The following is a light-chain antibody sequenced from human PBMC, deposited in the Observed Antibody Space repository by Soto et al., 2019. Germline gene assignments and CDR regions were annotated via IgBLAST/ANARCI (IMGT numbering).Light chain of an antibody. CDR2: GXX. V-gene: IGLV1-40*01. J-gene: IGLJ1*01. CDR1: SSNIGAGYD. CDR3: QSYDSTLSYV. Sequence: QSVLTQPPSVSGAPGQRVTISCTGSSSNIGAGYDVHWYQQLPGTAPKLLTHGXXXXXXXXXDXXXGSKSGTSASLAITGLRAEXEADYYCQSYDSTLSYVFGTGTKVTVL.